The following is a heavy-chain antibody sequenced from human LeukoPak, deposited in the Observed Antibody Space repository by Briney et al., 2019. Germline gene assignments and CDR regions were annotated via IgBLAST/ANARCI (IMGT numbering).Heavy chain of an antibody. CDR3: AGEGTSITGTRRGFDP. CDR2: ISSSGSTI. D-gene: IGHD1-7*01. Sequence: PGGSLRLSCAASGFTFSSYEMNWVRQAPGKGLEWVSYISSSGSTIYYADSVKGRFTISRDNAKNSLYLQMNSLRAEDTAVYYCAGEGTSITGTRRGFDPWGQGTLVTVSS. J-gene: IGHJ5*02. V-gene: IGHV3-48*03. CDR1: GFTFSSYE.